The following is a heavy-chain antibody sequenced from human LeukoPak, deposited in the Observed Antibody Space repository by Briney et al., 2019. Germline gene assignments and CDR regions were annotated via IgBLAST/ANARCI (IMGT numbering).Heavy chain of an antibody. D-gene: IGHD5-24*01. Sequence: GGSLRLSCAASGFIFTDYGMHWVRQAPGKGLEWLTFIRYDGSDKYYADSVKGRFTISRDNSKNTLYLQMNSLRAEDTAVYYCAKVRGSTRWLQLPSDYWGQGTLVTVSS. J-gene: IGHJ4*02. V-gene: IGHV3-30*02. CDR3: AKVRGSTRWLQLPSDY. CDR1: GFIFTDYG. CDR2: IRYDGSDK.